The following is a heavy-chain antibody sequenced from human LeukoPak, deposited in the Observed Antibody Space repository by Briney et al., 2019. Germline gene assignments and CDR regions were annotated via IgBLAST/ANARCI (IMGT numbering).Heavy chain of an antibody. Sequence: PGGSLRLSCAASGFTVSGNYMSWVRQAPGKGLEWVSVIYRGGGTFYADSVKGRFTISRDNSKNTLYLQMNSLRVEDTAVYYCAKALSGGYDYYYYGMDVWGQGTTVTVSS. CDR3: AKALSGGYDYYYYGMDV. V-gene: IGHV3-53*01. J-gene: IGHJ6*02. CDR1: GFTVSGNY. D-gene: IGHD5-12*01. CDR2: IYRGGGT.